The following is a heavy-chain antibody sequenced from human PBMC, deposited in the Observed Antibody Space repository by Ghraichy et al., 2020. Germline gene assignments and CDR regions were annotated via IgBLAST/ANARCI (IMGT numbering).Heavy chain of an antibody. CDR1: GFTFSSYS. D-gene: IGHD6-13*01. V-gene: IGHV3-21*01. CDR3: ARVKGAAADDDY. CDR2: ISSSSSYI. J-gene: IGHJ4*02. Sequence: GGSLRLSCAASGFTFSSYSMNWVRQAPGKGLEWVSSISSSSSYIYYADSVKGRFTISRDNAKNSLYLQMNSLRAEDTAVYYCARVKGAAADDDYWGQGTLVTVSS.